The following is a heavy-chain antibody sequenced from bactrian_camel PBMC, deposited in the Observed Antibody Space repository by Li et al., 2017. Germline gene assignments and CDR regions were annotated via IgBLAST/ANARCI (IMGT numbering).Heavy chain of an antibody. D-gene: IGHD4*01. Sequence: VQLVESGGGLVQPGGSLRLSCAASGFTLSNYGMNWVRQAPGKEREGVAAIDSDGSTRYADLVKGRFTISRDTNANTMTLQMTSLEPEDTAMYFCAADLDRRRLCLLNRNYEGFWDYWGQGTQVTVS. CDR2: IDSDGST. CDR3: AADLDRRRLCLLNRNYEGFWDY. J-gene: IGHJ4*01. CDR1: GFTLSNYG. V-gene: IGHV3S10*01.